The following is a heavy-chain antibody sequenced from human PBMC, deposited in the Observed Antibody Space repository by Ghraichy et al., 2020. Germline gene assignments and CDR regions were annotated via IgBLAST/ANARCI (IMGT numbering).Heavy chain of an antibody. Sequence: GGSLRLSCAASGFTFSSYSMNWVRQAPGKGLEWVSSISSSSSYIYYADSVKGRFTISRDNAKNSLYLQMNSLRAEDTAVYYCARGGLGNWFDPWGQGTLVTVSS. D-gene: IGHD5/OR15-5a*01. CDR3: ARGGLGNWFDP. CDR2: ISSSSSYI. V-gene: IGHV3-21*01. CDR1: GFTFSSYS. J-gene: IGHJ5*02.